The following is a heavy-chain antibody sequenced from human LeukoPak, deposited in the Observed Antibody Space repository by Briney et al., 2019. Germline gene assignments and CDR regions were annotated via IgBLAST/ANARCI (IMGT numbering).Heavy chain of an antibody. CDR3: ARGGPTYYDILSGYYYDDAFDI. D-gene: IGHD3-9*01. CDR1: GFTFDDYG. CDR2: INWNGGST. V-gene: IGHV3-20*04. J-gene: IGHJ3*02. Sequence: SGGSLRLSCAASGFTFDDYGMSWVRQAPGKGLEWVSGINWNGGSTGYADSVKGRFTISRDNAKNSLYLQMNSLRAEDTALYYCARGGPTYYDILSGYYYDDAFDIWGQGTVVTVSS.